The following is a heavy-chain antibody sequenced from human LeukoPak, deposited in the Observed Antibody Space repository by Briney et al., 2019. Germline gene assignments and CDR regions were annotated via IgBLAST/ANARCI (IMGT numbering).Heavy chain of an antibody. Sequence: SETLSLTCAVSGGSISSGGYSWSWIRQPPGKGLEWIGYIYYSGSTYYNPSLKSRVTISVDTSKNQFSLKLSSVTAADTAVYYCARVIHYYDSSGYYRYFDYWGQGTLVTVSS. V-gene: IGHV4-30-4*07. J-gene: IGHJ4*02. CDR3: ARVIHYYDSSGYYRYFDY. CDR1: GGSISSGGYS. D-gene: IGHD3-22*01. CDR2: IYYSGST.